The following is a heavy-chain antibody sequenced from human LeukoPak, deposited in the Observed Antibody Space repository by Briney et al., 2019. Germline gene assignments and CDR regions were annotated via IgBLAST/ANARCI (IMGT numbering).Heavy chain of an antibody. CDR1: GYSISSGYY. V-gene: IGHV4-38-2*01. CDR3: ARTHSGYDPEDAFDI. Sequence: SETLSLTCAVSGYSISSGYYWGWIRQPPGKGLEWIGSIYHSGSTYYNPSLKSRVTTSVDTSKNQFSLKLSSVTAADTAVYYCARTHSGYDPEDAFDIWGQGTMVTVSS. CDR2: IYHSGST. D-gene: IGHD5-12*01. J-gene: IGHJ3*02.